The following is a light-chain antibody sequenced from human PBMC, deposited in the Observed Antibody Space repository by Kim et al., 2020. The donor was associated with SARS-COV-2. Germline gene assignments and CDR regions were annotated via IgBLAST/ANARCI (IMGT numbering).Light chain of an antibody. V-gene: IGKV2-28*01. CDR2: LGS. CDR3: MQALQTPNT. Sequence: DIVLTQSPLSLPVTPGEPASISCRSSQSLLHSDAYNYLDWYLQKPGQSPRLLIYLGSNRASGVPDRFSGSGSGTDFTLKISRVEAEDVGVYYCMQALQTPNTFGQGTRLEIK. CDR1: QSLLHSDAYNY. J-gene: IGKJ5*01.